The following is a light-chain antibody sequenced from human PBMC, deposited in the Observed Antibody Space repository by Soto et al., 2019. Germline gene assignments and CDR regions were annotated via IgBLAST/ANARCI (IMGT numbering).Light chain of an antibody. J-gene: IGKJ1*01. V-gene: IGKV3-11*01. CDR2: DAS. Sequence: IVLTQSPGTLSLSPGERATLSCRTSQSVSNTYVAWYQQKPGQAPRLLIYDASNRATGIPARFSASGSGTDFTLTISSLEPEDFAVYYCQQRSHWPTFGQGTKVDIK. CDR1: QSVSNTY. CDR3: QQRSHWPT.